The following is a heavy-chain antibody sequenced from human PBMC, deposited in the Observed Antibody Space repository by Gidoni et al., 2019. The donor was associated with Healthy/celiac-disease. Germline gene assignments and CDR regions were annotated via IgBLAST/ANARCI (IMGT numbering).Heavy chain of an antibody. CDR3: ARLALIPSKYQYFQH. V-gene: IGHV4-39*01. D-gene: IGHD6-6*01. CDR1: GRYISSSSYY. CDR2: IYYSGST. Sequence: QLQLQESGPGLVKPSETLSLTCTVSGRYISSSSYYWGWIRQPPGKGLEWIGSIYYSGSTYDNPSLKSRVTISVDTSKNQFSLKLSSVTAADTAVDYCARLALIPSKYQYFQHWGQGTLVTVSS. J-gene: IGHJ1*01.